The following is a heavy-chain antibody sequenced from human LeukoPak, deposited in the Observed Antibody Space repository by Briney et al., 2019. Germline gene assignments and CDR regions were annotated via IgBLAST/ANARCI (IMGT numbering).Heavy chain of an antibody. J-gene: IGHJ4*02. V-gene: IGHV3-48*02. CDR3: ARDRPGKYYFDS. CDR2: ISRTGSTT. CDR1: GFTFSADS. Sequence: GGSLRLSCAASGFTFSADSMNWVRQAPEKGLEWISYISRTGSTTYYGDSVKGRSTISRDNAKNSLFLQLNNLRDEDTAVYFCARDRPGKYYFDSWGQGTLVIISS. D-gene: IGHD1-14*01.